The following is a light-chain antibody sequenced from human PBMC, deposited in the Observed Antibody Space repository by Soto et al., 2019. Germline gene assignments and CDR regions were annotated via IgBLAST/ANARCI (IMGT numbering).Light chain of an antibody. CDR3: TSYTGSSTPYV. CDR2: RNN. V-gene: IGLV1-47*01. J-gene: IGLJ1*01. CDR1: SSNIGSNY. Sequence: QSVLTQPPSASGTPGQRVNISCSGSSSNIGSNYVYWYRQFPGTAPKLLIQRNNQRPSGVPARFSGSKSGTSASLAISGLRSEDEADYYCTSYTGSSTPYVFGTGTKLTVL.